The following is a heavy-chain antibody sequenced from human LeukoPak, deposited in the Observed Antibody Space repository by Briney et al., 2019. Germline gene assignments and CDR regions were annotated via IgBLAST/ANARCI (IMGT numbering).Heavy chain of an antibody. J-gene: IGHJ5*02. CDR2: MNESGGT. Sequence: PPETLSLTCAVSGGSFSGYYWSWIRQPPGKGLEWIGEMNESGGTTYNPSLKSRVTMSVDPSKNQLSLKLTSVTAADTAVYYCARGLRAARLASWGQGTLVTVSS. CDR1: GGSFSGYY. D-gene: IGHD6-6*01. CDR3: ARGLRAARLAS. V-gene: IGHV4-34*01.